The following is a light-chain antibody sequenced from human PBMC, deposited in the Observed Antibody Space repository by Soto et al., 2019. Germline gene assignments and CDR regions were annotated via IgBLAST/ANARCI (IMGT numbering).Light chain of an antibody. V-gene: IGKV2-28*01. J-gene: IGKJ5*01. CDR2: MNS. CDR3: MQALRTPFT. Sequence: DTVMTQSPFSLSVTPGEPASISCRSSQSLLHSNGYTYLDWYVQKPGQSPQLLIYMNSNRASGVPDRFSGSGSGSEFTLKISRVEAEDVGIYYCMQALRTPFTFGQGTRLEIK. CDR1: QSLLHSNGYTY.